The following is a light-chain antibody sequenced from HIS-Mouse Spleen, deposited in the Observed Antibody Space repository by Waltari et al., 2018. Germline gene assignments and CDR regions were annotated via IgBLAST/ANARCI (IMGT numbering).Light chain of an antibody. CDR1: SSDVGGYNY. CDR2: DVS. Sequence: QSALTQPASVSGSPGQSITISCTGTSSDVGGYNYVPWSQHHPGKAPKLMIYDVSNRPSGVSNRFSGSKSGNTASLTISGLQAEDEADYYCSSYTSSSTLVVFDGGTKLTVL. J-gene: IGLJ3*02. V-gene: IGLV2-14*03. CDR3: SSYTSSSTLVV.